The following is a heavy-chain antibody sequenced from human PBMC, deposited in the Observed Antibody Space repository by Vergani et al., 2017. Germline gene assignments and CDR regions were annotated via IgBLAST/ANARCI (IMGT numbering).Heavy chain of an antibody. CDR1: GGSISSYY. V-gene: IGHV4-59*01. J-gene: IGHJ5*02. CDR2: IYYSGST. Sequence: QVQLQESGPGLVKPSETLSLTCTVSGGSISSYYWSWIRQPPGKGLEWIGYIYYSGSTNYNPSLKSRVTISVDTSKNPFSLKLNSVTAADTAVYYCRRVADFYGLGSRRLDLWGQGILGTVSS. CDR3: RRVADFYGLGSRRLDL. D-gene: IGHD3-10*01.